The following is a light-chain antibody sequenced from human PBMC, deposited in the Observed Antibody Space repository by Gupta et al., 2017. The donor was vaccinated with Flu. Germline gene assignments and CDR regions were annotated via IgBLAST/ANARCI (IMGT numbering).Light chain of an antibody. CDR3: SSYAGSNNYV. V-gene: IGLV2-8*01. CDR1: SSDVGGYNY. J-gene: IGLJ1*01. CDR2: EVS. Sequence: SVTISCTGTSSDVGGYNYVSWYQQHPGKAPKLMIYEVSKRPSGVPDRFSGSKSGNTASLTVSGLQPEDEADYYCSSYAGSNNYVFGTGTKVTVL.